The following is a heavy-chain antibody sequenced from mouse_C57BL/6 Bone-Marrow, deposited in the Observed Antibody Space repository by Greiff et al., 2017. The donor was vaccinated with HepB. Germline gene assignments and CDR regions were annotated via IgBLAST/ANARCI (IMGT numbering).Heavy chain of an antibody. CDR1: GFTFSDFY. V-gene: IGHV7-1*01. Sequence: EVKLMESGGGLVQSGRSLRLSCATSGFTFSDFYMEWVRQAPGKGLEWIAASRNKANDYTTEYSAPVKGRFIVSRDTSQSILYLQMNALRAEDTAMYYCARDAGTVDSSGWNWFAYWGQGTLVTVSA. CDR3: ARDAGTVDSSGWNWFAY. D-gene: IGHD3-2*02. CDR2: SRNKANDYTT. J-gene: IGHJ3*01.